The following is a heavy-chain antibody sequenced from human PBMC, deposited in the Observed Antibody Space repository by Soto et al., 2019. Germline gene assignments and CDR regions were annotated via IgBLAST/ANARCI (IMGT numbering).Heavy chain of an antibody. CDR3: ARGGTGMYYYYGMDV. J-gene: IGHJ6*02. Sequence: SVKVSCKASGGTFSSYAISWVRQAPGQGLEWMGGIIPIFGTANYAQKFQGRVTVTADESTSTAYMELSSLRSEDTAVYYCARGGTGMYYYYGMDVWGQGTTVTVSS. D-gene: IGHD1-1*01. CDR1: GGTFSSYA. CDR2: IIPIFGTA. V-gene: IGHV1-69*13.